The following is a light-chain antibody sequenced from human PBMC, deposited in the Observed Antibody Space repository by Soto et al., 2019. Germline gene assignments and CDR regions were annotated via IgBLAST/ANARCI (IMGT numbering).Light chain of an antibody. CDR3: QQFKSYPLT. Sequence: IQLTQCPSSLSASVGDRVIITCRASQGISSNLAWYQQKPGKVPKLLISAASTLQSGVLSRLSGSGSWTDFTLTISSLQPEDCPTYYYQQFKSYPLTFGGGTKVEIK. V-gene: IGKV1-9*01. J-gene: IGKJ4*01. CDR2: AAS. CDR1: QGISSN.